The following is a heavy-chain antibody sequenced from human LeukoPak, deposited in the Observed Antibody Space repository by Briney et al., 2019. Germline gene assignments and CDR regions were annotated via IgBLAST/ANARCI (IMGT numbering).Heavy chain of an antibody. CDR2: INHSGST. J-gene: IGHJ4*02. V-gene: IGHV4-34*01. Sequence: SETLSLTCAVYGGSFSGYYWSWIRQPPGKGLEWIGEINHSGSTNYNPSLKSRVTVSLDTSKNQFSLKLSSVTTADTAVYYCARAPGAALDWGQGTLVTVSS. CDR1: GGSFSGYY. CDR3: ARAPGAALD. D-gene: IGHD2-15*01.